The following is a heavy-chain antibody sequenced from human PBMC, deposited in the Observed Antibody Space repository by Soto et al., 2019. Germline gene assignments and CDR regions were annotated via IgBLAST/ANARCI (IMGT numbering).Heavy chain of an antibody. D-gene: IGHD2-15*01. CDR1: GFTFSSYG. CDR3: ASFFYFSGGSCNPWYYYYYMDV. CDR2: IWYDGSNK. Sequence: PGGSLRLSCAASGFTFSSYGMHWVRQAPGKGLEWVAVIWYDGSNKYYADYVKGRFTISRDNSKNTLYLKMNSLRAEDTAVYYCASFFYFSGGSCNPWYYYYYMDVWGKGTTVTVSS. J-gene: IGHJ6*03. V-gene: IGHV3-33*01.